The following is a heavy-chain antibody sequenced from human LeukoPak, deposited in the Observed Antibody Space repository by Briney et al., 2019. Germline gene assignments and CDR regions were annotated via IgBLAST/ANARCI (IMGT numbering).Heavy chain of an antibody. CDR2: IKQDGSEK. Sequence: GGSLRLSCAASGFTFSSYWMSWVRQAPGKGLEWVANIKQDGSEKYYVDSVKGRFTISRDNAKNSLYLQMNSLRAEDTAVYYCASRSSSWFDYHYYGMDVWGQGTTVTVSS. J-gene: IGHJ6*02. CDR1: GFTFSSYW. CDR3: ASRSSSWFDYHYYGMDV. D-gene: IGHD6-13*01. V-gene: IGHV3-7*01.